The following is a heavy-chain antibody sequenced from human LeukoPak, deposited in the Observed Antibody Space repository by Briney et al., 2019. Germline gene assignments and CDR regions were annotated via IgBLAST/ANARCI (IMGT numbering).Heavy chain of an antibody. D-gene: IGHD4-23*01. CDR1: GGSLSTYY. V-gene: IGHV4-59*12. CDR2: IYYSGST. CDR3: ARGSITVVPAFDI. Sequence: SETLSLTCTVSGGSLSTYYWSWIRQPPGKGLEWIACIYYSGSTNFNPSLKSRGIMSVDTSKNQFSLKLYSVTAADTAVYYCARGSITVVPAFDIWGHGTVVTVSS. J-gene: IGHJ3*02.